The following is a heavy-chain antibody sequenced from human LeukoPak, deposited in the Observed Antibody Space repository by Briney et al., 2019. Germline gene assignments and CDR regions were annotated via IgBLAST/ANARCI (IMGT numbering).Heavy chain of an antibody. CDR2: IIAYNGNT. Sequence: ASVQISSKASCYTFTSYGISWGRQAPGQGGEGMGWIIAYNGNTNYSQKLQGRVTMTTDTSTSTAYMELRSLRSDDTAVYYCARGATRDNWFDPWGQGTLVTVSS. CDR3: ARGATRDNWFDP. D-gene: IGHD5-24*01. V-gene: IGHV1-18*01. J-gene: IGHJ5*02. CDR1: CYTFTSYG.